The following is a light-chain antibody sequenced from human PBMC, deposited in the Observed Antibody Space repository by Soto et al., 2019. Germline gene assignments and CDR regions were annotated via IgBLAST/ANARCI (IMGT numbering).Light chain of an antibody. CDR3: QQLKSYPRT. V-gene: IGKV1-9*01. CDR1: QGISSY. Sequence: DIQLTQSPSFLSASVGDRVTITCRASQGISSYLAWYQQKPGKATKLLIYVASTLQSGVPSRFSGSGSGTEFTLAISNLQPEDFATYYCQQLKSYPRTFGQGTKLE. J-gene: IGKJ2*01. CDR2: VAS.